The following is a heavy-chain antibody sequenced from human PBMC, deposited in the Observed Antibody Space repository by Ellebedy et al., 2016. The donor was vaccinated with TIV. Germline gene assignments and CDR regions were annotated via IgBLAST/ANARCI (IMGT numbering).Heavy chain of an antibody. CDR2: IYYSGST. CDR3: ARHFRAAAGSRPRDYYYYGMDV. V-gene: IGHV4-39*01. J-gene: IGHJ6*02. Sequence: MPSETLSLTCTVSGGSVSSGSYYWGWIRQPPGKGLEWIGSIYYSGSTYYNPSLKSRVTISVDTSKNQFSLKLSSVTAADTAVYYCARHFRAAAGSRPRDYYYYGMDVWGQGTTVTVSS. CDR1: GGSVSSGSYY. D-gene: IGHD6-13*01.